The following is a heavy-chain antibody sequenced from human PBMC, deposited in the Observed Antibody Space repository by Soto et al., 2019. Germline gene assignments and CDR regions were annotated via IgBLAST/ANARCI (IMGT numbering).Heavy chain of an antibody. D-gene: IGHD6-19*01. CDR3: ARALGVAGGDALDV. J-gene: IGHJ6*02. CDR2: ISYDGGTK. Sequence: QVQMVESGGGVVQPGRSLRLSCAASGFPFNSYAMNWVRQAPGKGLEWVAAISYDGGTKDSADSVKGRVTISRDKSKNTVYLQLTRLRVEDTAVYYWARALGVAGGDALDVWGQGTTVTVSS. V-gene: IGHV3-30-3*01. CDR1: GFPFNSYA.